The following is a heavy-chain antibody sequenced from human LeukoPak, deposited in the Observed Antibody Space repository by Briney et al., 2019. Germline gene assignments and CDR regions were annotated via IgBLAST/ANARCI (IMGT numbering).Heavy chain of an antibody. CDR1: GGSISSGSYY. Sequence: SETLSLTCTVSGGSISSGSYYWSWIRQPAGKGLEWIGRIYTSGSTNYNPSLKSRVTISVDTSKNQFSLKLSSVTAADTAVYYCAISVDSSGYSGGYYFDYWGQGTLVTVSS. CDR3: AISVDSSGYSGGYYFDY. CDR2: IYTSGST. D-gene: IGHD3-22*01. J-gene: IGHJ4*02. V-gene: IGHV4-61*02.